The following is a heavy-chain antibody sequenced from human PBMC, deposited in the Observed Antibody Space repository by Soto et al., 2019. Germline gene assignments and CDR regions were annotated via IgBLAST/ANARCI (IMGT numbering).Heavy chain of an antibody. CDR2: FVPLFGTT. J-gene: IGHJ4*02. Sequence: QLVQSGSKVKRPGSSVKVSCQASGGTFSGSAVTWVRQGPGQGLEWMGEFVPLFGTTNYAQRFPGRLTITAEESTSTAYMELRTLRSDDTAVYYCATHGLGVSSPPYFDNWGQGTVVTVSS. CDR3: ATHGLGVSSPPYFDN. D-gene: IGHD3-16*01. CDR1: GGTFSGSA. V-gene: IGHV1-69*01.